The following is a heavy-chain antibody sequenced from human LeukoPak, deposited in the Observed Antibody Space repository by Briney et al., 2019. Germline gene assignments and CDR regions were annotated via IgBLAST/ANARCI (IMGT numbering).Heavy chain of an antibody. CDR2: ISAYNGNT. D-gene: IGHD3-22*01. V-gene: IGHV1-18*01. CDR1: GYTFTSYG. J-gene: IGHJ4*02. Sequence: GASVKVSCKASGYTFTSYGISWVRQAPGQGLEWMGWISAYNGNTNYAQKLQGRVTMTTDTSTSTAYMELRSLRSDGTAVYYCARERYYDSSGYNLDYWGQGTLVTVSS. CDR3: ARERYYDSSGYNLDY.